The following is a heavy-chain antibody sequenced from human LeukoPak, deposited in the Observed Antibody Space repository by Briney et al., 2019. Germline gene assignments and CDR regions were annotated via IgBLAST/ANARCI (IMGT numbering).Heavy chain of an antibody. D-gene: IGHD1-26*01. CDR3: AKDPRGSYSRDYYYYMDV. V-gene: IGHV3-33*06. CDR1: GFTFSSYG. J-gene: IGHJ6*03. CDR2: IWYDGSNK. Sequence: GGSLRLSCAASGFTFSSYGMHWVRQAPDKGLEWVAVIWYDGSNKYYADSVKGRFTISRDNSKNTLYLQMNSLRAEDAAVYYCAKDPRGSYSRDYYYYMDVWGKGTTVTVSS.